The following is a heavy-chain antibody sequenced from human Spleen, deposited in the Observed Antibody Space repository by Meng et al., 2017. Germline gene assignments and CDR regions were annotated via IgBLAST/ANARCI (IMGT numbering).Heavy chain of an antibody. CDR2: ISPNSGGT. V-gene: IGHV1-2*02. J-gene: IGHJ4*02. Sequence: ASVKVSCKASGCTFTGYYLHWVRQAPGQGLEWMGWISPNSGGTNYAQKFQGRVTMTRDTSITTAYMELSRLRSDDTAVYYCARDHGAYCGGDCYSGLFDYWGQGTLVTVSS. D-gene: IGHD2-21*02. CDR3: ARDHGAYCGGDCYSGLFDY. CDR1: GCTFTGYY.